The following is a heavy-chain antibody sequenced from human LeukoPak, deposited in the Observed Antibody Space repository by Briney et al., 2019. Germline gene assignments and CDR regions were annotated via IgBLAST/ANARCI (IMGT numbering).Heavy chain of an antibody. D-gene: IGHD2-15*01. J-gene: IGHJ4*02. CDR3: AREGRYCSGGSCYSTFDY. V-gene: IGHV1-69*13. Sequence: SVKVSCKASGGTFISYAISWVRQAPGQGLEWMGGIIPIFGTANYAQKFQGRVTITADESTSTAYMELSSLRSEDTAVYYCAREGRYCSGGSCYSTFDYWGQGTLVTVSS. CDR1: GGTFISYA. CDR2: IIPIFGTA.